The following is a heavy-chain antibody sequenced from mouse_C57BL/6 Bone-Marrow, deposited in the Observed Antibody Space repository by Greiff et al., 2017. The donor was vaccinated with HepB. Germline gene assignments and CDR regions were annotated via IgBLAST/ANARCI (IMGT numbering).Heavy chain of an antibody. J-gene: IGHJ2*01. CDR2: INYDGSST. D-gene: IGHD3-2*02. Sequence: EVKLVESEGGLVQPGSSMKLSCTASGFTFSDYYMAWVRQVPEKGLEWVANINYDGSSTYYLDSLKSRFIISRDNAKNILYLQMSSLKSEDTATYYCARDVSQATPYFDYWGQGTTLTVSS. V-gene: IGHV5-16*01. CDR1: GFTFSDYY. CDR3: ARDVSQATPYFDY.